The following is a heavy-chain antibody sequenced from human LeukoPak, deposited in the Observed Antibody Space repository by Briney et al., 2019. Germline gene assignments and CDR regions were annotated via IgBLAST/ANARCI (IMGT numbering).Heavy chain of an antibody. V-gene: IGHV3-30*02. Sequence: PGGSLRLSCAASGFTFSSYGMHWVRQAPGKGLEWVAFIRYDGSNKYYADSVKGRFTISRDNSKNTLYLQMNSLRAEDMALYYCARVAVAGASVDAFDIWGQGTMVTVSS. D-gene: IGHD6-19*01. CDR3: ARVAVAGASVDAFDI. J-gene: IGHJ3*02. CDR2: IRYDGSNK. CDR1: GFTFSSYG.